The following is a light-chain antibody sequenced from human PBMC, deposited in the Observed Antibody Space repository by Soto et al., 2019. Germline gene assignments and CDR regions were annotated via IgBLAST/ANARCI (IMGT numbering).Light chain of an antibody. Sequence: QSALTQPASVSGSPGQSITISCTGTSSDVGGYNYVSWYQQHPGKAPKLMLYDVSNRPGGVSNRFSGSKSGNTASLTISGVQAEDEADYYCSSYTSSSTLGVFGTGTKLTVL. CDR2: DVS. J-gene: IGLJ1*01. CDR3: SSYTSSSTLGV. V-gene: IGLV2-14*01. CDR1: SSDVGGYNY.